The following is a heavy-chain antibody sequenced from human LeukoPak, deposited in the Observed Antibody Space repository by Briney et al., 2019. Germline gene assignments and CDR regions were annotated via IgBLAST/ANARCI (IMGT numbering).Heavy chain of an antibody. CDR3: ARNYDSSGYPDY. D-gene: IGHD3-22*01. Sequence: SETLSLTCTVSGGSISSGGYYWSWIRQHAGKGLEWIGYIYYSGSTYYNPSLKSRVTISVDTSKNQFSLKLSSVTAADTAVYYCARNYDSSGYPDYWGQGTLVTVSS. CDR1: GGSISSGGYY. V-gene: IGHV4-31*03. CDR2: IYYSGST. J-gene: IGHJ4*02.